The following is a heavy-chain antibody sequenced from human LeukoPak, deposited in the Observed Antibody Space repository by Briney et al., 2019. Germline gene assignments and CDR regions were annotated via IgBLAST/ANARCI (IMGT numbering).Heavy chain of an antibody. J-gene: IGHJ6*02. V-gene: IGHV3-30*04. CDR1: GFTFSSYA. Sequence: GGSLRLSCAASGFTFSSYAMHWVRQAPGKGLEWVAVISYDGSNKYYADSVKGRFTISRDNSKNTLYLQMNSLRAEDTAVYYCARDPEAVAGTRGAYYYYGMDVWGQGTKVTVSS. D-gene: IGHD6-19*01. CDR2: ISYDGSNK. CDR3: ARDPEAVAGTRGAYYYYGMDV.